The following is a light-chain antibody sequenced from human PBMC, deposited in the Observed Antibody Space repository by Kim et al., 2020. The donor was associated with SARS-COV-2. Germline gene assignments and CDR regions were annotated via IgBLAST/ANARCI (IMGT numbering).Light chain of an antibody. Sequence: PGQTASITCSGDKLGDKYACWYQQNPGQSPVLVIYQDSKRAAGIPERFSGSNSGNTATLTISGTQAMDEADYYCQAWDSSTHNYVFGTGTKVTVL. V-gene: IGLV3-1*01. CDR3: QAWDSSTHNYV. CDR2: QDS. CDR1: KLGDKY. J-gene: IGLJ1*01.